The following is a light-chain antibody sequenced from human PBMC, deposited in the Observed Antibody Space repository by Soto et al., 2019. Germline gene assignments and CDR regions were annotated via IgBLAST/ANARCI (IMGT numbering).Light chain of an antibody. CDR2: KAS. Sequence: DIQMTQSPSTLSASLGDRVTITCRASQSISTWLAWYQQKPGKAPNLLIYKASSLESGVTPRFSGSGSGTEFTLTISSLQPDDFATYCCQQYHSYSWTFGQGTKVEIK. V-gene: IGKV1-5*03. CDR3: QQYHSYSWT. J-gene: IGKJ1*01. CDR1: QSISTW.